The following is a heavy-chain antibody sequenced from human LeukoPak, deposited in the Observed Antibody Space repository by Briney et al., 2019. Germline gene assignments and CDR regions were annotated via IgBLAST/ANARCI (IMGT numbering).Heavy chain of an antibody. J-gene: IGHJ4*02. CDR1: GLTFSSHA. Sequence: GGSLRLSCAASGLTFSSHAMSWVRQAPGKGLEWVSGIRGSGDNTNYADSVKGRFTISRDNSKNTLYLQMNSLRAEDTAVYYCAKELSVAGTRAIDYWGQGTLVTVSS. V-gene: IGHV3-23*01. CDR2: IRGSGDNT. D-gene: IGHD6-19*01. CDR3: AKELSVAGTRAIDY.